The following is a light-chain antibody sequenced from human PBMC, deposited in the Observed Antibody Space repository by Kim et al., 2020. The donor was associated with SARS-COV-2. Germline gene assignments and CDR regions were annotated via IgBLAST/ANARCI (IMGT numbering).Light chain of an antibody. CDR1: QSVSNY. Sequence: LSPGDTATLSCRASQSVSNYLAWYQQKPGQAPTLLIYDASNRATDIPARFSGSGSGTDFTLTITSLEPEDIGVYYCQQRSNWPRTFGQGTKVDIK. J-gene: IGKJ2*01. V-gene: IGKV3-11*01. CDR3: QQRSNWPRT. CDR2: DAS.